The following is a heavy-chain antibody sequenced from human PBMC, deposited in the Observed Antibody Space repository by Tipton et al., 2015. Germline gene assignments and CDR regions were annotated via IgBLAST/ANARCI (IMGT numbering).Heavy chain of an antibody. V-gene: IGHV3-33*01. CDR1: GFTFSSYG. Sequence: SLRLSCAASGFTFSSYGMHWVRQAPGKGLEWVAVIWYDGSNKYYADSMKGRFTISRDNSKNTLYLQMNSLRAEDTAVYYCARGHLYGDYYFDYWGQGTLVTVSS. CDR2: IWYDGSNK. D-gene: IGHD4-17*01. J-gene: IGHJ4*02. CDR3: ARGHLYGDYYFDY.